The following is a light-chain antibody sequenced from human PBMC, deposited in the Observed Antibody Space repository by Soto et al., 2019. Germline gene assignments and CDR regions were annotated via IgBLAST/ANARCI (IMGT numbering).Light chain of an antibody. J-gene: IGLJ1*01. V-gene: IGLV1-40*01. CDR1: SSNIGAGYD. Sequence: QSALTQPPSVSGAPGQRVTISCTGSSSNIGAGYDVHWYQQLPGTAPKLLMYGNTNRPSGVPDRFSGSKSGTSASLAITGLQAEDEAVYYCQSYGSSLMVFGTGTKLTVL. CDR2: GNT. CDR3: QSYGSSLMV.